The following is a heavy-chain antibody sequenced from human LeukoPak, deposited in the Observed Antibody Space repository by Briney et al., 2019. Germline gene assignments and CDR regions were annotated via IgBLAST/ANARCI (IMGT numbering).Heavy chain of an antibody. CDR1: GFTFTTYS. D-gene: IGHD6-19*01. CDR2: ISSGSGSI. V-gene: IGHV3-48*01. CDR3: VTKEPSTSGWSY. Sequence: PGGSLRLSCAVSGFTFTTYSMNWVRQAPGKGLEWVSYISSGSGSIYYADSVKGRFTISRDNAKNSLFLQMNSLRAEDTAVYYCVTKEPSTSGWSYWGQGTLVTVSS. J-gene: IGHJ4*02.